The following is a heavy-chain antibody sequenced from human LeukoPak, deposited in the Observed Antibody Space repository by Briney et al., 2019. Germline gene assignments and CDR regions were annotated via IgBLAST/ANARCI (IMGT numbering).Heavy chain of an antibody. J-gene: IGHJ6*03. D-gene: IGHD4-11*01. CDR2: INPNSGGT. CDR1: GYTFTGYY. V-gene: IGHV1-2*02. CDR3: ARALASTVTTRYYYYYMDV. Sequence: GASVKVSCKASGYTFTGYYMHWVRQAPGQGLEWMGWINPNSGGTNYAQKFQGRVTMTRDTSISTAYMELSRLRSDDTAVYYCARALASTVTTRYYYYYMDVWGKGTTVTVSS.